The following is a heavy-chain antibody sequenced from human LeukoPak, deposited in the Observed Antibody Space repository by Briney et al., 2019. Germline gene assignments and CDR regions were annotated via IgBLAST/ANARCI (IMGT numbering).Heavy chain of an antibody. J-gene: IGHJ3*02. CDR3: AREGYYYDSSGYYYAFDI. CDR1: GFTLSSYA. D-gene: IGHD3-22*01. CDR2: ISGSGGST. V-gene: IGHV3-23*01. Sequence: GGSLRLSCAASGFTLSSYAISWVRQAPGKGLEWVSAISGSGGSTYYADSVKGRLTICRDNSKKTLYRQMNRLRAEDTAVYYCAREGYYYDSSGYYYAFDIWGQGTMVTVSS.